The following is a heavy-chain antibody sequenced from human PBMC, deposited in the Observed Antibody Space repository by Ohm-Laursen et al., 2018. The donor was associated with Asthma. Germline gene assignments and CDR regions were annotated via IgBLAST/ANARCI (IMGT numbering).Heavy chain of an antibody. V-gene: IGHV4-30-4*02. CDR2: IYYSGST. D-gene: IGHD1-26*01. CDR1: GGSISSGDYY. CDR3: ARKWELYYFDY. Sequence: PSDTLSLTCTVSGGSISSGDYYWSWIRQPPGKGLEWIGYIYYSGSTYYNPSLKSRVTISVDTSKNQFPLKLSSVTAADTAVYYCARKWELYYFDYWGQGTLVTVSS. J-gene: IGHJ4*02.